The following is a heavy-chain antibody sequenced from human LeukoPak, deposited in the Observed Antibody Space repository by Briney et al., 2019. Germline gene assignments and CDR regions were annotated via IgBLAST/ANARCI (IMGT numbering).Heavy chain of an antibody. D-gene: IGHD4-23*01. CDR2: INPNSGGT. J-gene: IGHJ4*02. V-gene: IGHV1-2*02. Sequence: GASVKVSCKASGYTFTGYYMHWVRQAPGQGLEWMGWINPNSGGTNYAQKFQGRVTMTRDTSISTAFMELNRLRSDDTAVYYCARHYGGNSGGFDYWGQGTLVTVSS. CDR1: GYTFTGYY. CDR3: ARHYGGNSGGFDY.